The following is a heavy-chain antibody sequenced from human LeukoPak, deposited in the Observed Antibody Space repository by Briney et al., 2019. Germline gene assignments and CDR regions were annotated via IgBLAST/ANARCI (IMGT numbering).Heavy chain of an antibody. Sequence: GGSLRLSCAASGFTFSSYSMNWVRQAPGKGLEWVSYISSSSSTIYYADSVKGRFTISGDNAKNSLYLQMNSLRAEDTAVYYCASPYGSGSYYSDYYYGMDVWGQGTTVTVSS. D-gene: IGHD3-10*01. CDR1: GFTFSSYS. V-gene: IGHV3-48*01. CDR3: ASPYGSGSYYSDYYYGMDV. CDR2: ISSSSSTI. J-gene: IGHJ6*02.